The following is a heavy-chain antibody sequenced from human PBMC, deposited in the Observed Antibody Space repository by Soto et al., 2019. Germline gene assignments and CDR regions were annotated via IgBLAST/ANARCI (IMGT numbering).Heavy chain of an antibody. V-gene: IGHV4-34*01. D-gene: IGHD6-13*01. CDR2: VDHSGST. CDR1: GGSFSGYC. Sequence: PSETLSLTCAVFGGSFSGYCWSWIRQPPGKGLEWIGEVDHSGSTNYNPSLKSRVTISVDTSKNQFSLKLSFVTAADTAVYFWSRGRKEYSSSGYVDWGQGTLVTVSS. CDR3: SRGRKEYSSSGYVD. J-gene: IGHJ4*02.